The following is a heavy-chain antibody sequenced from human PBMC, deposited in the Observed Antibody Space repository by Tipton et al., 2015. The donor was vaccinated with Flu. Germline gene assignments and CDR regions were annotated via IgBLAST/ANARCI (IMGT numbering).Heavy chain of an antibody. Sequence: SLRLSCAASGFTFSDYWMSWVRQAPGKGLEWVANIKQDGSEKYYVDSVKGRFTISRDNSKNSLYLQMNSLRPEDTAVYYCAPQAAGSSYYHYDMDVWGQGTTVTVSS. CDR2: IKQDGSEK. CDR1: GFTFSDYW. D-gene: IGHD6-19*01. J-gene: IGHJ6*02. CDR3: APQAAGSSYYHYDMDV. V-gene: IGHV3-7*01.